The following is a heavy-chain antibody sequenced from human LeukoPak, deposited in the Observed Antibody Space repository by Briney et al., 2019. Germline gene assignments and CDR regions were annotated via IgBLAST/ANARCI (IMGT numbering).Heavy chain of an antibody. D-gene: IGHD6-6*01. V-gene: IGHV3-21*01. CDR2: ITSSSSYI. CDR3: ARSYSSSRGTFDY. Sequence: GGSLRLSCAASGFTFSSYGMNWVRQAPGKGLEWVSSITSSSSYIYYADSVKGRFTISRDNAKNSLYLQMNSLRAEDTAVYYCARSYSSSRGTFDYWGQGALVTVSS. CDR1: GFTFSSYG. J-gene: IGHJ4*02.